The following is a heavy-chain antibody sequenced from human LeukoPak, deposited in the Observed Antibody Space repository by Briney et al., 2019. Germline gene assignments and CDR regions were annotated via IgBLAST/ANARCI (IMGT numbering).Heavy chain of an antibody. CDR2: ISSSSSHI. V-gene: IGHV3-21*01. CDR3: ARGFIAAAWDYMDV. D-gene: IGHD6-13*01. CDR1: GFTFSSYS. Sequence: GGSLRLSCAASGFTFSSYSMNWVRQAPGKGLEWVSSISSSSSHIYYADSVKGRFTISSDNAKNSLYLQMNSLRAEDTAVYYCARGFIAAAWDYMDVWGKGTTVTVSS. J-gene: IGHJ6*03.